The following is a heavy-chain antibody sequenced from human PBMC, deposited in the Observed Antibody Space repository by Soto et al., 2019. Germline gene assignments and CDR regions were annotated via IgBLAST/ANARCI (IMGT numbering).Heavy chain of an antibody. V-gene: IGHV3-13*01. J-gene: IGHJ5*02. CDR2: IGTAGDT. Sequence: AGGSLRLSCAASGFTFSSYDMHWVRQATGKGLEWVSAIGTAGDTYYPGSVKGRFTISRENAKNSLYLQMNSLRVGDTAVYYCARDRGITGFDPWGQGTLVTVSS. D-gene: IGHD3-10*01. CDR3: ARDRGITGFDP. CDR1: GFTFSSYD.